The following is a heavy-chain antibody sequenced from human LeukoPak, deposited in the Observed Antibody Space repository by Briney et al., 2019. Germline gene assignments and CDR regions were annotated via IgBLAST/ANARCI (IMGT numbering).Heavy chain of an antibody. D-gene: IGHD5-12*01. J-gene: IGHJ4*02. CDR1: GLTFNCYA. CDR3: AKDRRNTVPTISDW. Sequence: GGSLSLPCVASGLTFNCYAKKWVRQAPGKGLEWVSAISGSGGSTYYADSVKGRFTIPRDNSENTLDLRMNSLRAEDTAVYYCAKDRRNTVPTISDWWGQGTLVSV. V-gene: IGHV3-23*01. CDR2: ISGSGGST.